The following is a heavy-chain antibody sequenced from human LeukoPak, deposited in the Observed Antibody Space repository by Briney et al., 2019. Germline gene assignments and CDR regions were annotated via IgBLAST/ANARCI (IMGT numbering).Heavy chain of an antibody. V-gene: IGHV4-34*01. CDR3: ARVFPTARSPNWFDP. Sequence: SETLSLTCAVYGGSFSGYYWSWIRQPPGKGLEWIGEINHSGSTNYNPSLKSRVTISVDTSKNQFSLKLSSVTAADTAVYYCARVFPTARSPNWFDPWGQGTLVTVSS. D-gene: IGHD2-21*02. CDR2: INHSGST. CDR1: GGSFSGYY. J-gene: IGHJ5*02.